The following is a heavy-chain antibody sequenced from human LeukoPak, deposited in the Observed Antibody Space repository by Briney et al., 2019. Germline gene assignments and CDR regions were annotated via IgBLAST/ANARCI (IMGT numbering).Heavy chain of an antibody. V-gene: IGHV1-18*01. CDR2: ISPYNGNT. J-gene: IGHJ4*02. CDR1: GYTFTSYG. D-gene: IGHD3-9*01. Sequence: ASVKVSCKASGYTFTSYGVSWVRQAPGQGLEWMGWISPYNGNTKYVQKVQGRVTMTTDTSSSTAYMELRSLRYDDTAVYYCARVDILTGYYYFDNWGQGTLVTVSS. CDR3: ARVDILTGYYYFDN.